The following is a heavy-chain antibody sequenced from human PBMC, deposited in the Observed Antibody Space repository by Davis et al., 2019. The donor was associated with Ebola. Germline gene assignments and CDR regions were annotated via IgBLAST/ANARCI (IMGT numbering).Heavy chain of an antibody. CDR3: ARPDSSIGGAFDI. V-gene: IGHV4-59*01. CDR2: IYYSGST. Sequence: PGGSLRLSCTVSGGSISSYYWSWIRQPPGKGLEWIGYIYYSGSTNYNPSLKSRVTISVDTSKNQFSLKLSSVTAADTAVYYCARPDSSIGGAFDIWGQGTMVTVSS. D-gene: IGHD6-13*01. J-gene: IGHJ3*02. CDR1: GGSISSYY.